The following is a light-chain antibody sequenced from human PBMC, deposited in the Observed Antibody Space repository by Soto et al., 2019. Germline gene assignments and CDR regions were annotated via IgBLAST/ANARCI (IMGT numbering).Light chain of an antibody. V-gene: IGLV1-47*01. CDR3: ATWDDSLSGVV. Sequence: QLVLTQPPSASGTPGQRVTISCSGSSSNIGRNYLYWYQQFSGTAPKLLVYRDNHRPSGVPDRFSGSKSGTSASLAISGLRSEDEADYYCATWDDSLSGVVFGGGTKLTVL. CDR1: SSNIGRNY. CDR2: RDN. J-gene: IGLJ2*01.